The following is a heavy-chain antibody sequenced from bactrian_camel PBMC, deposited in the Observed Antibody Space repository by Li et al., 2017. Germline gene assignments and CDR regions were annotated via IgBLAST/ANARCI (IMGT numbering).Heavy chain of an antibody. Sequence: HVQLVESGGNLVQPGGSLRLSCVASGFSSSTRSMAWFRQSPGKEREGVAATLSGSGITFYADSVKGRFTISRDNAENTVSLQMNSLKPEDTAIYYCVPGIPADLAYWGQGTQVTVS. CDR2: TLSGSGIT. J-gene: IGHJ4*01. CDR3: VPGIPADLAY. V-gene: IGHV3S53*01. D-gene: IGHD6*01. CDR1: GFSSSTRS.